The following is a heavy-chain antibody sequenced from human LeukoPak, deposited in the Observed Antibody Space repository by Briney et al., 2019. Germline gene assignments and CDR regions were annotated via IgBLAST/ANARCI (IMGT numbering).Heavy chain of an antibody. Sequence: PGGPLRLSCAASGFTFSTYWMTWVRQAPGKGLEWVANIKQDGREKYFVDSVKGRFTISRDNDKNSSYLQMSSLRADDTAVYYCARGDYNNRINPPRYLDYWGQGTLGTVSS. V-gene: IGHV3-7*05. CDR2: IKQDGREK. J-gene: IGHJ4*02. CDR1: GFTFSTYW. CDR3: ARGDYNNRINPPRYLDY. D-gene: IGHD4-11*01.